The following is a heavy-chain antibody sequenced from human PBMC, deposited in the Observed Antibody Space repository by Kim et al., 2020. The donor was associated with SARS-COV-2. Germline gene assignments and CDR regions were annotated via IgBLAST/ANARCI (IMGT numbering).Heavy chain of an antibody. Sequence: AEKFQGRVTMTRDTSTSTVYMELSSLRSEDTAVYYCARDPDSSSSRGDYWGQGTLVTVSS. V-gene: IGHV1-46*01. J-gene: IGHJ4*02. D-gene: IGHD6-6*01. CDR3: ARDPDSSSSRGDY.